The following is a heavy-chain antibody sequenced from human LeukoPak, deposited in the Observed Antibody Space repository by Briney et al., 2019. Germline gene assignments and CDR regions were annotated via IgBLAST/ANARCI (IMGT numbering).Heavy chain of an antibody. CDR3: ARDVLGGSGSSNYYGMDV. D-gene: IGHD3-10*01. CDR1: GGSISSYY. Sequence: SETLSLTCTVSGGSISSYYWSWIRQPPGKGLEWIGYIYYSGSTNYNPSLKSRVTISVDTSKNQFSLKLSSVTAADTAVYYCARDVLGGSGSSNYYGMDVWGQGTTVTVSS. J-gene: IGHJ6*02. CDR2: IYYSGST. V-gene: IGHV4-59*12.